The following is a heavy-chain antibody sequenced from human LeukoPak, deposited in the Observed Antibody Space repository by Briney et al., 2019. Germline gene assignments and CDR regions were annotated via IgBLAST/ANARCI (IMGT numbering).Heavy chain of an antibody. J-gene: IGHJ3*02. V-gene: IGHV4-39*01. Sequence: SETLSLTCTVSGGSISSSSYYWGWIRQPPGKGLEWIGSIYYSGSTNYNPSLKSRVTISVDTSKNQFSLKLSSVTAADTAVYYCARHVAGSEQQLDLGAFDIWGQGTMVTVSS. CDR2: IYYSGST. D-gene: IGHD6-13*01. CDR1: GGSISSSSYY. CDR3: ARHVAGSEQQLDLGAFDI.